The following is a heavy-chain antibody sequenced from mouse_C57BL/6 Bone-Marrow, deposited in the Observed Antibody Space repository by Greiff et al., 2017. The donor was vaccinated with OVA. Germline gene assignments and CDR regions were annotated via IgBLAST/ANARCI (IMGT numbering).Heavy chain of an antibody. J-gene: IGHJ3*01. CDR2: ISNLAYSI. V-gene: IGHV5-15*01. D-gene: IGHD2-4*01. CDR3: ARQDYDYLFAY. Sequence: EVQGVESGGGLVQPGGSLKLSCAASGFTFSDYGMAWVRQAPRKGPEWVAFISNLAYSIYYADTVTGRFTISRENAKNTLYLEMSSLRSEDTAMYYCARQDYDYLFAYWGQGTLVTVSA. CDR1: GFTFSDYG.